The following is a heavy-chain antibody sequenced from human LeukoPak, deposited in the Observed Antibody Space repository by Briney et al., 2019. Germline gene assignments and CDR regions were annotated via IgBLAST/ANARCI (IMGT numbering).Heavy chain of an antibody. Sequence: GRSLRLSCAASGFTFSSYAMHWVRQAPGKGLEWVAVISYDGSNKYYADSVKGLFTISRDNSKNSLYLQMNSLRTEDTALYYCAKDLDSSGYRFYFRHWGQGTLVTVSS. J-gene: IGHJ1*01. CDR2: ISYDGSNK. V-gene: IGHV3-30*01. CDR3: AKDLDSSGYRFYFRH. D-gene: IGHD3-22*01. CDR1: GFTFSSYA.